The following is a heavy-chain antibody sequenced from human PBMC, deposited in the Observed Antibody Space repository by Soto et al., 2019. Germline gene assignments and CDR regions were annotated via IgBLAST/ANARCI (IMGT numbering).Heavy chain of an antibody. CDR2: IYYSGST. V-gene: IGHV4-30-4*01. D-gene: IGHD3-3*01. CDR3: ARDRGGTYDFNGMDV. CDR1: GGSISSGDYY. Sequence: SETLSLTCTVSGGSISSGDYYWSWIRQPPGKGLEWIGYIYYSGSTYYNPSLKSRVTISVDTSKNQFSLKLSSVTAADTAVYYCARDRGGTYDFNGMDVWGQGTTVTVSS. J-gene: IGHJ6*02.